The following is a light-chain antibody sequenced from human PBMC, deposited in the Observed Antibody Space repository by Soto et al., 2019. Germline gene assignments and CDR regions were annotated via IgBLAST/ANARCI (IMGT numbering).Light chain of an antibody. CDR3: SSYTSSSTPHYV. J-gene: IGLJ1*01. V-gene: IGLV2-14*01. CDR2: DVS. Sequence: QSALTQPASVSGSPGQSITISCTGTSSDVGGYNYVSWYQQHPGKAPKLMIYDVSNRPSGFSNRFSGSKSGNTASLTISGLQAEDEADYYCSSYTSSSTPHYVFGTGTKLTVL. CDR1: SSDVGGYNY.